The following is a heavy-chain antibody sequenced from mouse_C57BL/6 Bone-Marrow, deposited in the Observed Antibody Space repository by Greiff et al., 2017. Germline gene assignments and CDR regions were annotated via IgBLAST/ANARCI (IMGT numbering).Heavy chain of an antibody. J-gene: IGHJ3*01. CDR1: GFSLTSYG. Sequence: QVQLKESGPGLVQPSQSLSITCTVSGFSLTSYGVHWVRQSPGKGLEWLGVIWSGGSTDYNAAFISRLSISKDNSKSQVFFKMNSLQAYDTAIYYCARNSDYYGSAWFAYWGQGTLVTVSA. CDR3: ARNSDYYGSAWFAY. CDR2: IWSGGST. V-gene: IGHV2-2*01. D-gene: IGHD1-1*01.